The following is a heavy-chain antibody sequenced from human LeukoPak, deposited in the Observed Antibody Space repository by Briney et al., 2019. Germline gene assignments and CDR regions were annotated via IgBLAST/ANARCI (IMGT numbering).Heavy chain of an antibody. V-gene: IGHV1-3*01. D-gene: IGHD3-22*01. CDR2: INAGNGNT. Sequence: ASVKVSCKASGYTFTSYAMHWVRQAPGQRLEWMGWINAGNGNTKYSQTFQGRVTITTDTSASTAYMELSSLRSEDTAVYYCARVVVITNHIDYWGQGTLVTVSS. CDR1: GYTFTSYA. CDR3: ARVVVITNHIDY. J-gene: IGHJ4*02.